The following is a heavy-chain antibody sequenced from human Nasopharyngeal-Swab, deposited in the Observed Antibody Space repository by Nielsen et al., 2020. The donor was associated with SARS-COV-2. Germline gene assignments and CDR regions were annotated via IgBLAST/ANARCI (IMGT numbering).Heavy chain of an antibody. V-gene: IGHV1-69*13. CDR1: GGTFRSYA. Sequence: SVNVSCKATGGTFRSYAISWVRQAPGQGLEWMGGIIPIFGTANYAQKFQGRVTITADESTSTAYMELSSLRSEDTAVYYCARGPADCSGGSCYASHMDVWGKGTTVTVSS. CDR3: ARGPADCSGGSCYASHMDV. D-gene: IGHD2-15*01. CDR2: IIPIFGTA. J-gene: IGHJ6*03.